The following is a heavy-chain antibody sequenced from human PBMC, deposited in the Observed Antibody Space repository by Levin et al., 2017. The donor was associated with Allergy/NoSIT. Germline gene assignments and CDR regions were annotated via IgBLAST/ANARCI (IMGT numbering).Heavy chain of an antibody. V-gene: IGHV3-21*01. CDR3: ARDTPSYWTQQYFQMDV. CDR1: GFTFSTYR. CDR2: ISRSSDSM. Sequence: PGGSLRLSCVGSGFTFSTYRMNWVRQAPGKGLEWVSSISRSSDSMHYADSVKGRVAISRDNAKNTLYLQMNGLTAEDTAVYYCARDTPSYWTQQYFQMDVWGKGTTVTVSA. D-gene: IGHD1-1*01. J-gene: IGHJ6*04.